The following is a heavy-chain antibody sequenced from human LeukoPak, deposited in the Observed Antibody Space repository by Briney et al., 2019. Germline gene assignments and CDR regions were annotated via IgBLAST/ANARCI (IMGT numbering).Heavy chain of an antibody. CDR1: GYTFSGHY. D-gene: IGHD3-10*01. V-gene: IGHV1-2*02. J-gene: IGHJ4*02. Sequence: GASVKVSCKASGYTFSGHYMHWVRQAPGQGLEWMGLINPTNGGTNYAQKFQGRVTMTRDTSISTAYMEVRRLTSDDAAVYFCARGYGSGSRYYFDYWGQGILVTVSS. CDR3: ARGYGSGSRYYFDY. CDR2: INPTNGGT.